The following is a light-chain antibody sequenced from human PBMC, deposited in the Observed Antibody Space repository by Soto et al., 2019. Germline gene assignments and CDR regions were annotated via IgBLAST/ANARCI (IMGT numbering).Light chain of an antibody. J-gene: IGKJ3*01. CDR3: QQYNNWPPGAT. CDR1: QSVLYRSNNQNC. CDR2: WAS. Sequence: DIVMTQSPDSLAVSLGERATINCESSQSVLYRSNNQNCLAWYQQKPGQPPKLLIYWASIRESGVPDRFSGSGSGTDFTLSISSLQSEDFAVYYCQQYNNWPPGATFGPGTKVDIK. V-gene: IGKV4-1*01.